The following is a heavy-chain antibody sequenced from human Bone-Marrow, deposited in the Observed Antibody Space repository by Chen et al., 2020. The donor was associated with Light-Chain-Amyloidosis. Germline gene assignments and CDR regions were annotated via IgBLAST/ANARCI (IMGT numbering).Heavy chain of an antibody. CDR3: ARRRDGYNFDY. Sequence: EVQLEQSGPEVKKPGESLKISCKGSGYTFPNYWIGWGRQMPGKGLEWMGVLYPEDSDARYSPSCEGQVTISADKSITTAYLQWRSLKASDTAMYYCARRRDGYNFDYWGQGTLVTVSS. J-gene: IGHJ4*02. V-gene: IGHV5-51*01. CDR1: GYTFPNYW. D-gene: IGHD5-12*01. CDR2: LYPEDSDA.